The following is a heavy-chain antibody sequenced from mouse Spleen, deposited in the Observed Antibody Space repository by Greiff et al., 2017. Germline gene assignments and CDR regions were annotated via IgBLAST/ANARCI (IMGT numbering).Heavy chain of an antibody. CDR1: GFSLTSYG. Sequence: VMLVESGPGLVQPSQSLSITCTVSGFSLTSYGVHWVRQSPGKGLEWLGVIWSGGSTDYNAAFISRLSISKDNSKSQVFFKMNSLQADDTAIYYCARTGIYYYDGSYDYYAMDYWGQGTSVTVSS. CDR2: IWSGGST. J-gene: IGHJ4*01. V-gene: IGHV2-2*01. D-gene: IGHD1-1*01. CDR3: ARTGIYYYDGSYDYYAMDY.